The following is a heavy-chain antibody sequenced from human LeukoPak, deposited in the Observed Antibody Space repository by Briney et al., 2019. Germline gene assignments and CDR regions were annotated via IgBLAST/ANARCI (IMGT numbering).Heavy chain of an antibody. D-gene: IGHD3-22*01. V-gene: IGHV3-30*02. J-gene: IGHJ4*02. CDR2: VRYDGTNK. CDR3: AKNQYYYDTSGYNDY. Sequence: HGESLKISCAASGFTFSIYGMHWVRQGPGKGLEWVAFVRYDGTNKYYADSVKGRFTISRDNSKNTLYLQMNRLRTEDTAVYYCAKNQYYYDTSGYNDYWGQGTLVTVSS. CDR1: GFTFSIYG.